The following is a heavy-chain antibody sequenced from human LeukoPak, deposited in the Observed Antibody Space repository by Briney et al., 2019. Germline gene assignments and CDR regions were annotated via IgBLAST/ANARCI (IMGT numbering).Heavy chain of an antibody. CDR3: AREVGATSDAFDI. Sequence: SVKVSCKASGGTFSSYAISWVRQAPGQGLEWMGGIIPIFGTANYAQKFQGRVTITTDESTRTAYMELSSLRSEDTAVYYCAREVGATSDAFDIWGQGTMVTVSS. J-gene: IGHJ3*02. CDR2: IIPIFGTA. CDR1: GGTFSSYA. V-gene: IGHV1-69*05. D-gene: IGHD1-26*01.